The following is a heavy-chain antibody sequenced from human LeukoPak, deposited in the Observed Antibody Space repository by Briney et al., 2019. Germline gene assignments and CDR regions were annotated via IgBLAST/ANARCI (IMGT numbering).Heavy chain of an antibody. V-gene: IGHV3-23*01. D-gene: IGHD6-13*01. CDR2: ITGSGGNT. Sequence: PGGSLRLSCAASGFIFSSYSMSWVRQAPGKGLEWASVITGSGGNTYYADSAKGRFTISKDNSKNTVYLQMSSLRVDDTAVYYCAKAASSSWPSYYYGMDVWGQGTTVTVSS. CDR1: GFIFSSYS. CDR3: AKAASSSWPSYYYGMDV. J-gene: IGHJ6*02.